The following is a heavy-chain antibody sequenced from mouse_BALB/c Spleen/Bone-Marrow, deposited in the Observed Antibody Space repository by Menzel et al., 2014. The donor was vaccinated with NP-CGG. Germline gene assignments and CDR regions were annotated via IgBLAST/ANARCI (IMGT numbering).Heavy chain of an antibody. CDR1: GFTFSSYA. D-gene: IGHD2-2*01. CDR3: ARGGGYDWYFDV. Sequence: DVKLQESGGGLVKPGGSLKLSCAASGFTFSSYAMSWVRQTPEKRLEWVATISSGGSYTYYPDSVKGRFTISRDNAKNTLYLQMSSLRSEDTAMYYCARGGGYDWYFDVWGAGTTVTVSS. J-gene: IGHJ1*01. V-gene: IGHV5-9-1*01. CDR2: ISSGGSYT.